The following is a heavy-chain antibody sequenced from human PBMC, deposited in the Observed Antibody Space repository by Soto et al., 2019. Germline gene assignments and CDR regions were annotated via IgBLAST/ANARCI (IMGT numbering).Heavy chain of an antibody. Sequence: SETLSLTCTVSGGSITSGGNYWGWIRQPPGKGLEWLGSIYYSGGAYYNPSLRSRITMSVDTSKNVFSLSLSAVTAADTAIFYCGRHIRGYNYYYAMDVWGHGTTVTVSS. J-gene: IGHJ6*02. CDR3: GRHIRGYNYYYAMDV. CDR1: GGSITSGGNY. D-gene: IGHD3-10*01. CDR2: IYYSGGA. V-gene: IGHV4-39*01.